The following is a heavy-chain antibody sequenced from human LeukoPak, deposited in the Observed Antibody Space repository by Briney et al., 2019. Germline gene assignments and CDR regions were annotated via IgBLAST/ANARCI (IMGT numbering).Heavy chain of an antibody. CDR3: ARAYGDYSWSGGMDV. Sequence: ASVKVSCKASGGTFSSYAISWVRQAPGQGLEWMGGIIPIFGTANYAQKFQGRATITADESTSTAYMELSSLRSEDTAVYYCARAYGDYSWSGGMDVWGQGTTVTVS. CDR2: IIPIFGTA. D-gene: IGHD4-17*01. J-gene: IGHJ6*02. V-gene: IGHV1-69*01. CDR1: GGTFSSYA.